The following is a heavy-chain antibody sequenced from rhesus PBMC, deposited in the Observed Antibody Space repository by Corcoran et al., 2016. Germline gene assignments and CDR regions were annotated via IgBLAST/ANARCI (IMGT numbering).Heavy chain of an antibody. V-gene: IGHV3-28*02. CDR3: AGDYDY. CDR1: GFTCSDYW. CDR2: IDSSGRTT. J-gene: IGHJ4*01. Sequence: EVQLGESGGGLAKPGGCLRLSCAASGFTCSDYWMHRVRLAPCKGLEFVSGIDSSGRTTSYSDSVKGRFTISRENARNTLHLQMDVLRADDTAVYYCAGDYDYWGQGVLVTVSS.